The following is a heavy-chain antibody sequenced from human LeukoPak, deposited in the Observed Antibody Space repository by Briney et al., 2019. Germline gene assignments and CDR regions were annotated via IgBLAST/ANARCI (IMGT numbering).Heavy chain of an antibody. J-gene: IGHJ4*02. Sequence: PSETLSLTCTVSGGSISSGGYYWSWIRQHPGKGLEWIGYIYYSGCTYYNPSLKSRVTISVDTSKNQFSLKLSSVTAADTAVYYCARVAKGLSLDYWGQGTLVTVSS. D-gene: IGHD3-16*02. V-gene: IGHV4-31*03. CDR3: ARVAKGLSLDY. CDR2: IYYSGCT. CDR1: GGSISSGGYY.